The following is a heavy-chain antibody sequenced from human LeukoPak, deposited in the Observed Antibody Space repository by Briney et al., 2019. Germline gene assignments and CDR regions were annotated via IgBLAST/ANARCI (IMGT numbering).Heavy chain of an antibody. CDR2: INPNSGDT. CDR1: GYTFTGYY. J-gene: IGHJ4*02. D-gene: IGHD2-2*01. CDR3: ARIVGYCSSNICFDY. Sequence: ASVKVSCTASGYTFTGYYIHWVRQAPGQGLEWMAWINPNSGDTNYAQKFQGRVTLTRDTSISTAYMELSRLRSDDTAVYFCARIVGYCSSNICFDYWGQGTLVTVSS. V-gene: IGHV1-2*02.